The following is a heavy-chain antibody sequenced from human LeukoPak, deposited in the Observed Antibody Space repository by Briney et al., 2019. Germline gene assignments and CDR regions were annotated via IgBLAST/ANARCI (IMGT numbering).Heavy chain of an antibody. V-gene: IGHV3-30-3*01. Sequence: GRSLRLSCAASGFTFTNYAMHWVRQAPGKGLEWVAVLSYGGTNKYYADSVKGRFTISRDNSKNTMFLQMNSLRAEDTAVYHCARDRSGYANDAFDFWGQGTMVTVSS. D-gene: IGHD3-3*01. J-gene: IGHJ3*01. CDR1: GFTFTNYA. CDR3: ARDRSGYANDAFDF. CDR2: LSYGGTNK.